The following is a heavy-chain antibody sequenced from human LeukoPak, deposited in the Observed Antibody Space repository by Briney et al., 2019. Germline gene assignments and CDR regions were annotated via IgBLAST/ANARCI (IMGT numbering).Heavy chain of an antibody. CDR3: ARALQYPYDAFDI. CDR2: FSSSSSYI. CDR1: GFSFSLHS. D-gene: IGHD4-11*01. J-gene: IGHJ3*02. V-gene: IGHV3-21*01. Sequence: GGSLRLSCAASGFSFSLHSMNWVRQAPGKGLEWVSSFSSSSSYIYYADSVKGRFTISRDNAKNSLYLQMNSLRAEDTAVYYCARALQYPYDAFDIWGQGTMVTVSS.